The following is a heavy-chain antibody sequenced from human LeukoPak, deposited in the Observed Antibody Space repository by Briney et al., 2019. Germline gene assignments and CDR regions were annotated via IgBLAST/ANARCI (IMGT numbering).Heavy chain of an antibody. CDR1: GFTFSSYS. CDR3: ARDYYDSSAYDAFDI. J-gene: IGHJ3*02. CDR2: ISSSSSYI. D-gene: IGHD3-22*01. Sequence: PGGSLRLSCAASGFTFSSYSMNWVRQAPGKGLEWVSFISSSSSYIYYADSVKGRFTISRDNAKNSLYLQMNSLRAEDTAVYYCARDYYDSSAYDAFDIWGQGTMVTASS. V-gene: IGHV3-21*01.